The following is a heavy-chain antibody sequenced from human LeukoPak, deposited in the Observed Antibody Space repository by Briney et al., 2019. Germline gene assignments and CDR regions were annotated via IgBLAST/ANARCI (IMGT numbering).Heavy chain of an antibody. V-gene: IGHV3-21*01. CDR1: GFTFNSYS. J-gene: IGHJ4*02. CDR2: ISSSSSYI. CDR3: ARDVYSSGWPSFFDY. Sequence: GGSLRLSCAASGFTFNSYSMNWVRQAPGKGLEWVSSISSSSSYIYYADSVKGRFTISRDNAKNSLYLQMNSLRAEDTAVYYCARDVYSSGWPSFFDYWGQGTLVTVSS. D-gene: IGHD6-19*01.